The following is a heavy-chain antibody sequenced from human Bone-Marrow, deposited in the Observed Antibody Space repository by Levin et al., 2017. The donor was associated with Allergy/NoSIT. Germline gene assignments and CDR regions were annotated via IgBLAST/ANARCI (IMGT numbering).Heavy chain of an antibody. CDR2: MYWNDDK. D-gene: IGHD2-15*01. Sequence: SGPTLVKPTEPLTLTCTFSGFSLTTSGVGVTWIRPPPGKALEWLAFMYWNDDKRYSPSLTSRLPILKDTSKNQVVLTMTNMDPVDTGTEYWAHMIRSRGSAIDYWGQGTVVTVSS. V-gene: IGHV2-5*01. CDR3: AHMIRSRGSAIDY. J-gene: IGHJ4*02. CDR1: GFSLTTSGVG.